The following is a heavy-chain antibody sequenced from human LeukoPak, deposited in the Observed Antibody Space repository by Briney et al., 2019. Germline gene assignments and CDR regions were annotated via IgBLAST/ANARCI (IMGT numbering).Heavy chain of an antibody. J-gene: IGHJ6*03. CDR3: ARGGFWSGYYRTSYYYYMDV. V-gene: IGHV1-69*05. CDR2: IIPIFGTA. Sequence: VASVKVSCKASGGTFSSYAISWVRQAPGQGLEWMGGIIPIFGTANYAQKFQGRVTITTDESTSTAYMELSSLRSEDTAVYYCARGGFWSGYYRTSYYYYMDVWGKGTTVTVSS. CDR1: GGTFSSYA. D-gene: IGHD3-3*01.